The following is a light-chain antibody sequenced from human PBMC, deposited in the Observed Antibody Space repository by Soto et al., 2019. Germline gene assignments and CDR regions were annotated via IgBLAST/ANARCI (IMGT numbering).Light chain of an antibody. J-gene: IGKJ5*01. CDR1: QSLSGN. Sequence: IVLTQSPGTLSLSPGQRATLSCRASQSLSGNYLAWYQQKPGQAPRLLIYGASTRATGIPARFSGSGSGTEFTLTISSLQSEDFAVYYCQQYNNWPPITFGQGTRLEIK. CDR2: GAS. CDR3: QQYNNWPPIT. V-gene: IGKV3-15*01.